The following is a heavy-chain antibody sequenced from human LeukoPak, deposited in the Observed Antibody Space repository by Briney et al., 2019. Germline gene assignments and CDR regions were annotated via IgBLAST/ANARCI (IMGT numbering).Heavy chain of an antibody. CDR3: AKWDENFYYMDV. CDR1: RFTLNRYA. CDR2: ISGSGGGT. D-gene: IGHD1-26*01. J-gene: IGHJ6*03. V-gene: IGHV3-23*01. Sequence: PGGSLRLSCAASRFTLNRYAISWVRQAPRKGLEWVSSISGSGGGTFYASSVRGRFTISRDNSKDTVFLQMNGLRAEDTAMYYCAKWDENFYYMDVWGQGTTVTVSS.